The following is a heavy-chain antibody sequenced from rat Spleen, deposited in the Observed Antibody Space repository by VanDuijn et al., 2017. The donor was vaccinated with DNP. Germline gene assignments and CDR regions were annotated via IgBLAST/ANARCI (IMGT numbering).Heavy chain of an antibody. J-gene: IGHJ2*01. CDR1: GSSITSNY. Sequence: EVQLQESGPGLVKPSQSLSLTCSVTGSSITSNYWAWIRKFPGNKMEWMGYISYSGATNYNPSLKSRFSITRDTSKNQFFLQLNSVTTEDTATYYCARWSRYFDYWGQGVMVTVSS. V-gene: IGHV3-1*01. CDR2: ISYSGAT. CDR3: ARWSRYFDY.